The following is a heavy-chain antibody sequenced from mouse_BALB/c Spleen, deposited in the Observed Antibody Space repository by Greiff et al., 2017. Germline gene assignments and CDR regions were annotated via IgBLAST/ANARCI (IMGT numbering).Heavy chain of an antibody. D-gene: IGHD1-1*01. CDR3: ARGHYYGSSYVGFDV. V-gene: IGHV1-80*01. CDR1: GYAFSSYW. CDR2: IYPGDGDT. J-gene: IGHJ1*01. Sequence: QVQLQQSGAELVRPGSSVKISCKASGYAFSSYWMNWVKQRPGQGLEWIGQIYPGDGDTNYNGKFKGKATLTAYKSSSTAYMQLSSLTSEDSAVYFCARGHYYGSSYVGFDVWGAGTTVTVSS.